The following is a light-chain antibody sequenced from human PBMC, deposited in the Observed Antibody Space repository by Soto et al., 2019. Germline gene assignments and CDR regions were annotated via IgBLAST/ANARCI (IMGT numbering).Light chain of an antibody. CDR3: QQLRSYTST. J-gene: IGKJ4*01. CDR2: AAS. CDR1: QDISSY. V-gene: IGKV1-9*01. Sequence: IQVTQSPSSLSASVGDRVTITCRASQDISSYLAWYQQKPEKAPTLLIYAASTLQSGVPSRFSGSGFGTDFTLTSSSLQAEDFASYYCQQLRSYTSTFGGGTKVDIK.